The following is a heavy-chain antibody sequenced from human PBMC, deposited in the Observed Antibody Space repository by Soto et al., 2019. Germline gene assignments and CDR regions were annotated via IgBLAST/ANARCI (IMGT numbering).Heavy chain of an antibody. CDR3: ARGGTPIGY. Sequence: QVQLVQSGAEVKKPGASVKVSCKASGYTFTNFGISWVRQAPGQGLEWMGWISAYNGNTNYAQKFQGRVTMTTVTATSTAYLEVRRLRSADTAVYYRARGGTPIGYWGQGTLVNVSA. D-gene: IGHD3-16*01. CDR1: GYTFTNFG. CDR2: ISAYNGNT. V-gene: IGHV1-18*01. J-gene: IGHJ4*02.